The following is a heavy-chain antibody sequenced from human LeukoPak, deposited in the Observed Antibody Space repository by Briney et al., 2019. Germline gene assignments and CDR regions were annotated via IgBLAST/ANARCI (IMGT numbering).Heavy chain of an antibody. J-gene: IGHJ4*02. CDR2: IYYSGNT. D-gene: IGHD7-27*01. Sequence: SETLSLTCTVSGDSISSYYWSWIRQPPGKGLEWIGCIYYSGNTSYNPSLKSRVTISLDTSKNQFSLKLSSVTAADTAVYYCARGANWGSPDYWGQGTLVTVSS. CDR3: ARGANWGSPDY. CDR1: GDSISSYY. V-gene: IGHV4-59*01.